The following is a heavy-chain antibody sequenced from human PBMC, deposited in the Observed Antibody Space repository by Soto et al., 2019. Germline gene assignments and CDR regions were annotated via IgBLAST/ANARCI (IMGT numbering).Heavy chain of an antibody. CDR1: CVSFSGYY. J-gene: IGHJ5*02. V-gene: IGHV4-34*01. CDR2: INHSGST. D-gene: IGHD3-16*01. CDR3: AREPLGTYGDNWFDP. Sequence: PAETLSLTCAVYCVSFSGYYWSWIRQPPGKGLEWIGEINHSGSTNYNPSLKSRVTISVDTSKNQFSLKLSSVTAADTAVYYCAREPLGTYGDNWFDPWGQGTLVTVSS.